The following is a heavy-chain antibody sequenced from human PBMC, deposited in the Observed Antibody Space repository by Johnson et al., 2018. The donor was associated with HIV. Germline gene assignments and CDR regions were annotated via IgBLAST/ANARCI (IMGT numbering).Heavy chain of an antibody. V-gene: IGHV3-15*01. CDR1: GFTFSSYA. CDR2: IKSKSDGGTT. Sequence: VQLVESGGGLVKPGGSLRLSCAASGFTFSSYAMHWVRQAPGKGLEWVARIKSKSDGGTTDYAAPVKGRFTISRDDSKNTLYLQMNSLKTEDTAVYYCTTDLIVVIPIGAFDIWGQGTMVTVSS. CDR3: TTDLIVVIPIGAFDI. J-gene: IGHJ3*02. D-gene: IGHD3-16*01.